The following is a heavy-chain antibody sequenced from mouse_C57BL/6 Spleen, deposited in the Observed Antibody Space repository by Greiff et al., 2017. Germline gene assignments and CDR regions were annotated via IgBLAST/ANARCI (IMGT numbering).Heavy chain of an antibody. CDR2: IYPSDSET. V-gene: IGHV1-61*01. D-gene: IGHD1-2*01. CDR1: GYTFTSYW. CDR3: ARSLLGAMDY. Sequence: QVQLQQSGAELVRPGSSVKLSCKASGYTFTSYWMDWVKQRPGQGLEWIGNIYPSDSETHYNQKFKDKATLTVDKSSSTAYMQLSSLTSEDSAVYYCARSLLGAMDYWGQGTSVTVSS. J-gene: IGHJ4*01.